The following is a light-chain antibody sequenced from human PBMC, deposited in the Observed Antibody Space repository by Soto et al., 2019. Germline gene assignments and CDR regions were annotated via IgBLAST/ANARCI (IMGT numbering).Light chain of an antibody. J-gene: IGLJ1*01. V-gene: IGLV2-8*01. CDR3: SSYAGSNNLYV. CDR2: EVS. Sequence: QSVLTQPASVSGSPGQSITISCSGTSSDIGAYDHVAWFQQFPGKTPKLMIYEVSKRPSGVPGRFSGSKSGNTASLTVSGLQAEDEADYYCSSYAGSNNLYVFGTGTKVTVL. CDR1: SSDIGAYDH.